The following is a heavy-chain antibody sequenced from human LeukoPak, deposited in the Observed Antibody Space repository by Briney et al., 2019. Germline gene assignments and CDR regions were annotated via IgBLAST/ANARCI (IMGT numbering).Heavy chain of an antibody. CDR3: ARDKPIVVVPAAIADAFDI. Sequence: GRSLRLSCAASGFTFSSYGMHWVRQAPGKGLEWVAVISYDGSNKYYADSVKGRFTISRDNSKNTLYLQMNSLRAEDTAVYYCARDKPIVVVPAAIADAFDIWGQGTMVTVSS. D-gene: IGHD2-2*02. J-gene: IGHJ3*02. CDR2: ISYDGSNK. CDR1: GFTFSSYG. V-gene: IGHV3-30*03.